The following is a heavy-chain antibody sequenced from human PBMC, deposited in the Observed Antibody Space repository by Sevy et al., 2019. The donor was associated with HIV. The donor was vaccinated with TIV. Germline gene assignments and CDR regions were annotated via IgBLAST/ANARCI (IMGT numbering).Heavy chain of an antibody. Sequence: SETLSLTCTVSGGSVTSLYWNWIRQPPGKGLEWIANIYYNGHINYNPSLKSRVTLSLDTSKNQFSLRLSSVTAADTAMYYCAGENAWGRGYSWGQGTLVTVSS. V-gene: IGHV4-59*08. J-gene: IGHJ4*02. CDR2: IYYNGHI. CDR1: GGSVTSLY. CDR3: AGENAWGRGYS. D-gene: IGHD1-26*01.